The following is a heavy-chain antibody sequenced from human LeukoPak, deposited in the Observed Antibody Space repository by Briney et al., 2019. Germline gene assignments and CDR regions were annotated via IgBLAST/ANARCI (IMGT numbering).Heavy chain of an antibody. V-gene: IGHV3-53*01. CDR3: ARNGYTSGWYRN. Sequence: PGGSLRLSCAASGFTVSSNYMSWVRQAPGKGLEGVSTIYSGGSTYYADSVKGRFTISRDNSKNTLYLQMNSLRGEDTAVYYCARNGYTSGWYRNWGQGTLVTVSS. J-gene: IGHJ4*02. CDR2: IYSGGST. CDR1: GFTVSSNY. D-gene: IGHD6-19*01.